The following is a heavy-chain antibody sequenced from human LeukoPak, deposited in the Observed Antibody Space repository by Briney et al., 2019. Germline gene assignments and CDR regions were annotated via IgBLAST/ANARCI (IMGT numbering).Heavy chain of an antibody. CDR3: AREIYYDSSAYDY. V-gene: IGHV4-34*01. J-gene: IGHJ4*02. D-gene: IGHD3-22*01. Sequence: SETRSLTCAVYGGSFSGYYWSWIRQPPGKGLEWIGEINHSGSTNYNPSLKSRVTISVDTSKNQFSLKLSSVTAADTAIYYCAREIYYDSSAYDYWGQGTLVTVSS. CDR1: GGSFSGYY. CDR2: INHSGST.